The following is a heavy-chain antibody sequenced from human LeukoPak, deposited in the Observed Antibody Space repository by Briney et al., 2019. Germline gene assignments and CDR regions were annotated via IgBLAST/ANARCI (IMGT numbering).Heavy chain of an antibody. CDR3: ARGKITIFGVVTSRANWFDP. CDR2: TYCRSKWYN. D-gene: IGHD3-3*01. Sequence: SQTLSLTCAISGDSVSSNSAAWNWIRQSPSRGLEWLGRTYCRSKWYNDYAVSVKSRITINPDTSKNQFSLQLNSVTPEDTAVYYCARGKITIFGVVTSRANWFDPWGQGTLVTVSS. J-gene: IGHJ5*02. V-gene: IGHV6-1*01. CDR1: GDSVSSNSAA.